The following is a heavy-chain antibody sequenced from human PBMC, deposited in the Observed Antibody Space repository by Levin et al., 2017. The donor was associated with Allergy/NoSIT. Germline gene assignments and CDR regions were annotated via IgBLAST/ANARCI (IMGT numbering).Heavy chain of an antibody. CDR2: ISGSGGST. Sequence: LSLTCAASGFPFSSYAMSWVRQAPGKGLEWVSAISGSGGSTYYADSVKGRFTISRDNSKNTLYLQMNSLRAEDTAVYYCAKGHPGGTGSSFWGQGTMVTVSS. V-gene: IGHV3-23*01. J-gene: IGHJ3*01. CDR3: AKGHPGGTGSSF. CDR1: GFPFSSYA. D-gene: IGHD3-10*01.